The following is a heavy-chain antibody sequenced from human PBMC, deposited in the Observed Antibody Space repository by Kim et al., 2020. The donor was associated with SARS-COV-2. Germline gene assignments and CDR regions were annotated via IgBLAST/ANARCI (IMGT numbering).Heavy chain of an antibody. D-gene: IGHD2-2*01. V-gene: IGHV4-59*13. CDR3: ARDRIVVVPAAITYYYYYGMDV. J-gene: IGHJ6*02. Sequence: SETLSLTCTVSGGSISSYYWSWIRQPPGKGLEWIGYIYYSGSTNYNPSLKSRVTISVDTSKNQFSLKLSSVTAADTAVYYCARDRIVVVPAAITYYYYYGMDVWGQGTTVTVSS. CDR1: GGSISSYY. CDR2: IYYSGST.